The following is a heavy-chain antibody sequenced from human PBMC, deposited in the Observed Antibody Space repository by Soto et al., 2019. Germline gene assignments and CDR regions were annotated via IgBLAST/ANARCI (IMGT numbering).Heavy chain of an antibody. J-gene: IGHJ4*02. CDR2: IFSSGST. D-gene: IGHD5-12*01. CDR1: GGSIKTFY. V-gene: IGHV4-4*07. CDR3: AREGSYSAYNFAHGIQLWSFDF. Sequence: WETLSLTCTVSGGSIKTFYWSWVRQPAGKGLEWIGRIFSSGSTSFNPSLESRVAMSVDTSKNHFSLNLSSVTAADMAVYYCAREGSYSAYNFAHGIQLWSFDFWGQGALVTVSS.